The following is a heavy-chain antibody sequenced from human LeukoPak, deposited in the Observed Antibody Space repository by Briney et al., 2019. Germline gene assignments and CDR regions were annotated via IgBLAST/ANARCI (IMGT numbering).Heavy chain of an antibody. V-gene: IGHV3-21*01. CDR3: ARDLAWGGY. CDR2: ITSSSSSM. Sequence: GGSLRLSCAASGFTVSSNYMSWVRQAPGKGLEWVSSITSSSSSMYSADSVKGRLTISRDNAKNSLYLQMNSLRAEDTAVYYCARDLAWGGYWGQGTLVTVSS. D-gene: IGHD7-27*01. J-gene: IGHJ4*02. CDR1: GFTVSSNY.